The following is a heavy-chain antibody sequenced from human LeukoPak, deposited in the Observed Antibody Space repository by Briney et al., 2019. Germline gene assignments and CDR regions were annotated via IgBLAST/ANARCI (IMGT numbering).Heavy chain of an antibody. CDR2: ISSSSSYI. V-gene: IGHV3-21*01. D-gene: IGHD6-19*01. Sequence: SGGSLRLSCAASGFTFSSYSMNWVRQAPGKGLEWVSSISSSSSYIYYADSVKGRFTISRDNAKSSLYLQMNSLRAEDTAVYYCARDRGSGWYPNFDYWGQGTLVTVSS. CDR1: GFTFSSYS. J-gene: IGHJ4*02. CDR3: ARDRGSGWYPNFDY.